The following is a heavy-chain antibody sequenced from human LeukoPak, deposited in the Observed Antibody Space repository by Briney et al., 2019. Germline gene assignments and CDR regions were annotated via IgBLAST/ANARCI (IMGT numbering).Heavy chain of an antibody. Sequence: ASVKVSCKASGYSFIGYYIHWVRQAPGQGLEWMGWINPNSGGTNYAQKFQGRVTMTRDTSISTAYMELSRLRSDDTAVYYCASQYTADDAFDIWGQGTMVTVSS. CDR2: INPNSGGT. J-gene: IGHJ3*02. CDR1: GYSFIGYY. V-gene: IGHV1-2*02. CDR3: ASQYTADDAFDI. D-gene: IGHD5-18*01.